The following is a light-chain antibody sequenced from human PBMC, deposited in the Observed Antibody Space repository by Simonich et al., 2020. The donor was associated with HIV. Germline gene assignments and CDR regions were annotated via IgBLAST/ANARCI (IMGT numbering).Light chain of an antibody. CDR1: QSVLYSSNNKTY. CDR2: WAS. Sequence: DIVMTQSPDSLAVSLGERATINCKSSQSVLYSSNNKTYLAWYQQKPGQPPKLLIYWASTRESGVPDRFSGSGSGTDFTLTISSLHAEDVAVYYCQQYYSSPPTFGPGTKVDIK. V-gene: IGKV4-1*01. J-gene: IGKJ3*01. CDR3: QQYYSSPPT.